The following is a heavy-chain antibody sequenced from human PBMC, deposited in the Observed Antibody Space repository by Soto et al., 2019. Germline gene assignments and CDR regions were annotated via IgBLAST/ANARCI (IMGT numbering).Heavy chain of an antibody. V-gene: IGHV4-59*01. Sequence: QVQLQESGPGLVKPSETLSLTCTVSGGSISSYYWSWIRQPPGKGLEWIGYIYYSGSTNYNPSLKSRVTISVDTSKNQFSLKLSSVTAADTAVYYCARGSQLWFSNWFDPWGQGTLVTVSS. CDR1: GGSISSYY. CDR3: ARGSQLWFSNWFDP. D-gene: IGHD5-18*01. J-gene: IGHJ5*02. CDR2: IYYSGST.